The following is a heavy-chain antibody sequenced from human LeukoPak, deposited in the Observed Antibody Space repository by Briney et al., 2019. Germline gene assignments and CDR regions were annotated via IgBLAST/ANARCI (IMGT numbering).Heavy chain of an antibody. D-gene: IGHD3-10*01. Sequence: GGSLRLSCAASGFTFSSYWMHWVRQAPGKGLVWVSRINSDGSSTSYADSVKGRFTISRDNAKNTLYLQMNSLRAEDTAVYYCARTGVRVSYYYGMDVWGQGTTVTVSS. V-gene: IGHV3-74*01. CDR2: INSDGSST. J-gene: IGHJ6*02. CDR1: GFTFSSYW. CDR3: ARTGVRVSYYYGMDV.